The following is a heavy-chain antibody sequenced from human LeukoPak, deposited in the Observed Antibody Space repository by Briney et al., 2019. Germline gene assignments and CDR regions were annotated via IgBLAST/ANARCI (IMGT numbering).Heavy chain of an antibody. CDR3: ATPLGYGDYPLDY. J-gene: IGHJ4*02. Sequence: SETLSLTCTVSGGSISSSSYYWGWIRQPPGKGLEWIGSIYYSGSTYYNPSLKSRVTISVDTSKNQFSLKLSSVTAADTAVYYCATPLGYGDYPLDYWVQGTVVTVSS. D-gene: IGHD4-17*01. CDR1: GGSISSSSYY. CDR2: IYYSGST. V-gene: IGHV4-39*01.